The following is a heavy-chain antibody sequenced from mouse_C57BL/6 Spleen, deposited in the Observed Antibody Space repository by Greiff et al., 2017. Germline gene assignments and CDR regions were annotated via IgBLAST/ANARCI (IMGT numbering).Heavy chain of an antibody. J-gene: IGHJ2*01. Sequence: QVKLQQPGAELVMPGASVKLSCKASGYTFTSYWMNWVKQRPGQGLAWIGEIDPSDSYTNYNQKFKGKSTLTVDKSSSTAYMQLSSLTSEDSAVYYCARRMGTRFDYWGQGTTLTVSS. V-gene: IGHV1-69*01. D-gene: IGHD2-3*01. CDR1: GYTFTSYW. CDR2: IDPSDSYT. CDR3: ARRMGTRFDY.